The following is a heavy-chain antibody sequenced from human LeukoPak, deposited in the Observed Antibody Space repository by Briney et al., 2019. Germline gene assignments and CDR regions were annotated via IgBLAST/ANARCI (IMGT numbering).Heavy chain of an antibody. CDR1: GYSISSGYY. Sequence: SETLSLTCTVSGYSISSGYYWGWIRQPPGKGLEWIGSIYYSGSTYYNPSLKSRVTISVDTSKNQFSLKLSSVTAADTAVYYCARDRVGVMGGFDYWGQGTLVTVSS. J-gene: IGHJ4*02. CDR3: ARDRVGVMGGFDY. D-gene: IGHD3-16*01. CDR2: IYYSGST. V-gene: IGHV4-38-2*02.